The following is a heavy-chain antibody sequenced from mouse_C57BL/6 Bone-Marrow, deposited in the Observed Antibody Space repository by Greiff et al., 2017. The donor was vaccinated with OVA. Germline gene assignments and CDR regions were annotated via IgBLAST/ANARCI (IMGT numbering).Heavy chain of an antibody. J-gene: IGHJ3*01. Sequence: QVQLKESGAELARPGASVKLSCKASGYTFTSYGISWVKQRTGQGLEWIGEIYPRSGNTYYNEKFKGKATLTADKSSSTAYMELRSLTSEDSAVYFCARSLFDGYLLAYWGQGTLVTVSA. V-gene: IGHV1-81*01. CDR3: ARSLFDGYLLAY. CDR1: GYTFTSYG. D-gene: IGHD2-3*01. CDR2: IYPRSGNT.